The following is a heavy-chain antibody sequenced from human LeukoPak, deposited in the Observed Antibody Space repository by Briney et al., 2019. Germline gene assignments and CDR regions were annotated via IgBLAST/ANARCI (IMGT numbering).Heavy chain of an antibody. Sequence: GGSLRLSCAASGFTFSDYWMSWVRQAPGKGLEWVANIKHDGSEKYYVDSVKGRFTISRDNAKNSLDLQMNSLSAADTAVYYCARAFLDVWGKGTTVTVSS. V-gene: IGHV3-7*01. J-gene: IGHJ6*04. CDR3: ARAFLDV. D-gene: IGHD2/OR15-2a*01. CDR2: IKHDGSEK. CDR1: GFTFSDYW.